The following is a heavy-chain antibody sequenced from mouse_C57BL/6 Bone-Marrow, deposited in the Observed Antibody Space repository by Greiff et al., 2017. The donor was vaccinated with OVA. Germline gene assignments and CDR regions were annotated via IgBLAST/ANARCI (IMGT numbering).Heavy chain of an antibody. CDR3: AIYSNYVWFAY. V-gene: IGHV1-69*01. CDR1: GYTFTSYW. Sequence: VQLQQPGAEPVMPGASVKLSCKASGYTFTSYWMHWVKQRPGQGLEWIGEIDPSDSYTNYNQKFKGKSTLTVDKSSSTAYMQLSSLTSEDSAVYYCAIYSNYVWFAYWGQGTLVTVSA. CDR2: IDPSDSYT. D-gene: IGHD2-5*01. J-gene: IGHJ3*01.